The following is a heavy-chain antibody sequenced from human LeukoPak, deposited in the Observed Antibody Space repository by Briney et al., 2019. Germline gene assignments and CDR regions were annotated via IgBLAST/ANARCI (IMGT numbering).Heavy chain of an antibody. D-gene: IGHD3-16*01. CDR2: ISTYNGDT. J-gene: IGHJ4*02. CDR1: GYTFTNYG. Sequence: ASVKVSCKASGYTFTNYGISWVRQAPGQGLEWMGWISTYNGDTNYAQKLQGRVTMTTDTSTNTAYMELRSLRSDDTAVYYCAREGLGELTLDYWGQGTLVTVSS. V-gene: IGHV1-18*01. CDR3: AREGLGELTLDY.